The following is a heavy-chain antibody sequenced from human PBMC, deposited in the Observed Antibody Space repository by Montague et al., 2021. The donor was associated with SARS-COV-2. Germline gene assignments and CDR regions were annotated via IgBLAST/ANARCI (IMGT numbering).Heavy chain of an antibody. CDR2: VHYSGRP. CDR3: TRHVHTKWPDSSPGFDY. CDR1: GDSISSSSYN. D-gene: IGHD1-1*01. Sequence: SETLSLTCTVSGDSISSSSYNWGWIRQPPGKGLEWIGSVHYSGRPYYNPSLKSRVTIYVDTSKNQLSLKLSSVTAADTAVYYCTRHVHTKWPDSSPGFDYWGQGTLVTVSS. J-gene: IGHJ4*02. V-gene: IGHV4-39*01.